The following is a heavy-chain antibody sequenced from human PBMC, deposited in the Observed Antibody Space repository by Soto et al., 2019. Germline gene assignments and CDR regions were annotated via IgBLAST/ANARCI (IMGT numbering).Heavy chain of an antibody. CDR2: IYYSGST. D-gene: IGHD6-19*01. J-gene: IGHJ4*02. CDR1: GFTFSSYA. V-gene: IGHV4-59*01. CDR3: ASAGSGRYVYFDY. Sequence: GSLRLSCAASGFTFSSYAMSWIRQPPGKGLEWIGYIYYSGSTNYNPSLKSRVTISVDTSKNQFSLKLSSVTAADTAVYYCASAGSGRYVYFDYWGQGTLVTVSS.